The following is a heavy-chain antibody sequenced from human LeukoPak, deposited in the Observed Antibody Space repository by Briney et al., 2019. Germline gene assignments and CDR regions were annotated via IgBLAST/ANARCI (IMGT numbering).Heavy chain of an antibody. V-gene: IGHV1-2*02. CDR1: GYTFTASY. CDR2: INPNSGET. CDR3: ARVLGSRVDP. Sequence: ASVKVSCKPSGYTFTASYMRWVRQAPGQRLEGMGWINPNSGETNYAPKFQGRVTMTRDTSISTAYLEVTRLTSDDTAIYFCARVLGSRVDPWGQGTLVTVSS. J-gene: IGHJ5*02.